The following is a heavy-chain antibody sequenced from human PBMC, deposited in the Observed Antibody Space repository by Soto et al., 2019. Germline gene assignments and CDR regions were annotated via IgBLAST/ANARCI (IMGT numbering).Heavy chain of an antibody. D-gene: IGHD2-21*02. CDR1: GFTLRSYG. CDR3: VRDSVSLFSCGGDCNSLDA. CDR2: IWFDGSKT. V-gene: IGHV3-33*01. J-gene: IGHJ5*02. Sequence: PGESLKISCTASGFTLRSYGVHWVRQAPGKGLEWAAVIWFDGSKTYYGDSVRGRFIASRDNAKNTVYLQMNSLTAEDTAVYYCVRDSVSLFSCGGDCNSLDAWGRGSLVTVSS.